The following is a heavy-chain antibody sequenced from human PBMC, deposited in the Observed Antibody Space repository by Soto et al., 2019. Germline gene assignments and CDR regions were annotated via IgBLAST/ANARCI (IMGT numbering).Heavy chain of an antibody. CDR2: VYHSGST. V-gene: IGHV4-30-2*01. CDR3: ARGVSSSQKRFYYRMDV. D-gene: IGHD2-15*01. Sequence: SETLSLTCAVSGGSIRSGGYSWSWIRQPPGKGLEWIGYVYHSGSTYYSSSLKSRVTISVDMSKNQISLKLTSVTAADTAVYYCARGVSSSQKRFYYRMDVWGQGTTVTVSS. CDR1: GGSIRSGGYS. J-gene: IGHJ6*02.